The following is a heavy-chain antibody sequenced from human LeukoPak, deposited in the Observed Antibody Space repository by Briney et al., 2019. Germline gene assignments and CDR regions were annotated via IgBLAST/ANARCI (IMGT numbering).Heavy chain of an antibody. V-gene: IGHV3-48*04. CDR2: ISSSSSTI. J-gene: IGHJ3*02. Sequence: PGGSLRLSCAASGFTFSSYSMNWVRQAPGKGLEWVSYISSSSSTIYYADSVKGRFTISRDNAKNSLYLQMNSLRTEDTAVYYCARDPATIMVVTDMNGFDIWGQGTLVTVSS. D-gene: IGHD2-21*02. CDR1: GFTFSSYS. CDR3: ARDPATIMVVTDMNGFDI.